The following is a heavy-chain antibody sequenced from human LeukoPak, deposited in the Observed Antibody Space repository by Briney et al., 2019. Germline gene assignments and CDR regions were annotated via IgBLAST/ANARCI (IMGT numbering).Heavy chain of an antibody. CDR3: ARDCSAAPCHLPY. V-gene: IGHV1-18*01. J-gene: IGHJ4*02. D-gene: IGHD2-15*01. CDR2: ISTYDGNT. Sequence: ASVKVSCRTYGYTFSSYGITWVRQAPGQGLEWVAWISTYDGNTKYSQRFQDRVTMTTDRSTTTVYMELRSLRYDDTAMYYCARDCSAAPCHLPYWGQGTLVTVSS. CDR1: GYTFSSYG.